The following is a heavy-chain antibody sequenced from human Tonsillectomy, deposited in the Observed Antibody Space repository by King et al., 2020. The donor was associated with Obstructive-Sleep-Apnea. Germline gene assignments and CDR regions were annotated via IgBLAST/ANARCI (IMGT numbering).Heavy chain of an antibody. CDR2: INHSGST. Sequence: VQLQQWGAGLLKTSETLSLTCAVYGGSFSGHYWSWIRQPPGKGLEWIGEINHSGSTNYNPSLKSRVTISVDTSKKQLSLKLSSVTAADTAVYYCARRTYSSSSVSWFDPWGQGTLVTVSS. CDR3: ARRTYSSSSVSWFDP. V-gene: IGHV4-34*01. D-gene: IGHD6-6*01. J-gene: IGHJ5*02. CDR1: GGSFSGHY.